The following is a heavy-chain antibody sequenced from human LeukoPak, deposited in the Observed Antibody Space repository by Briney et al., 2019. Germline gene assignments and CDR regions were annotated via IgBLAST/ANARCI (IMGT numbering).Heavy chain of an antibody. CDR3: ARDPSWDYYYYMDV. J-gene: IGHJ6*03. D-gene: IGHD3-16*01. Sequence: GGSLRLSCAASGFTFSDYYMSWIRQAPGKGLEWVSYISSSGSTIYYADSVKGRFTISRDNSKNTLYLQMNSLRAEDTAVYYCARDPSWDYYYYMDVWGKGTTVTVSS. V-gene: IGHV3-11*04. CDR1: GFTFSDYY. CDR2: ISSSGSTI.